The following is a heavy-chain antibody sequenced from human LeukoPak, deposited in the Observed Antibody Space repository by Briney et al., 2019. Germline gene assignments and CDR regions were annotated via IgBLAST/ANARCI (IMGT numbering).Heavy chain of an antibody. CDR3: ARARDYGSGRANAFDI. D-gene: IGHD3-10*01. V-gene: IGHV3-23*01. Sequence: GSLRLSCAASGYTFTNYAMSWVRQAPGKGVEWVSAISGNGGRTYYADSVRGRFTISRDNSKNTLFLQMNSLRAEDTAVYYCARARDYGSGRANAFDIWGQGTMVTVSS. CDR1: GYTFTNYA. J-gene: IGHJ3*02. CDR2: ISGNGGRT.